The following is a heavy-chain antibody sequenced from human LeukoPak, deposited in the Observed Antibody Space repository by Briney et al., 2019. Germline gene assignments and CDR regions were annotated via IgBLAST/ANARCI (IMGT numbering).Heavy chain of an antibody. V-gene: IGHV3-48*04. J-gene: IGHJ4*02. CDR2: ISSSSSTI. CDR1: GFTFSSYS. D-gene: IGHD1-26*01. CDR3: AREESRIVGATQDY. Sequence: PGGSLRLSCAASGFTFSSYSMNWVRQAPGKGLEWVSYISSSSSTIYYADSVKGRFTISRDNAKNSLYLQMNSLRAEDTAVYYCAREESRIVGATQDYWGQGTLVTVSS.